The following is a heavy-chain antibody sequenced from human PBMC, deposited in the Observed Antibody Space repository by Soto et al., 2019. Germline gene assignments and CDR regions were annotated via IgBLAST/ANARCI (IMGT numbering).Heavy chain of an antibody. V-gene: IGHV1-69*13. J-gene: IGHJ6*02. CDR3: ARTGSSSWYVLRPYYYYGLDV. Sequence: SGKVSCKAPGGTFSSYAISWVRQAPGQGLEWMGGIIPIFGTANYAQKFQGRVTITADESTSTAYMELSSLRSEDTAVYYCARTGSSSWYVLRPYYYYGLDVWG. CDR1: GGTFSSYA. D-gene: IGHD6-13*01. CDR2: IIPIFGTA.